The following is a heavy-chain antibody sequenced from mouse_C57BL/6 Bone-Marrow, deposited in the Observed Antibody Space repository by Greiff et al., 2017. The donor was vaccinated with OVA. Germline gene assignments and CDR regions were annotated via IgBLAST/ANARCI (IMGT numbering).Heavy chain of an antibody. V-gene: IGHV1-69*01. CDR2: IDPSDSHT. J-gene: IGHJ2*01. D-gene: IGHD1-1*01. Sequence: QVQLQPPGAELVMPGASVKLSCKASGYTFTSYWMHWVKQRPGQGLEWIGEIDPSDSHTNYNQKFKGKSTLTVDKSSSTAYMQLSSLTSEDSEVYYCARGAVVAFAYWGQGTTLTVSS. CDR3: ARGAVVAFAY. CDR1: GYTFTSYW.